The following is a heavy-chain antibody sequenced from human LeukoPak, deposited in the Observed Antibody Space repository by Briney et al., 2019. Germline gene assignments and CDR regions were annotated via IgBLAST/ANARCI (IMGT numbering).Heavy chain of an antibody. J-gene: IGHJ4*02. Sequence: PGGSLRLSCAASGFGFSRYWMHWVRQAPGTGLEWVAVISSDGSYKYYADSVKGRFTITRDNSKNTLYLQMNSLIPEDTAVYYCARQYISGQWYFDYWGQGTLVTVSS. CDR2: ISSDGSYK. CDR3: ARQYISGQWYFDY. CDR1: GFGFSRYW. D-gene: IGHD5-18*01. V-gene: IGHV3-30*03.